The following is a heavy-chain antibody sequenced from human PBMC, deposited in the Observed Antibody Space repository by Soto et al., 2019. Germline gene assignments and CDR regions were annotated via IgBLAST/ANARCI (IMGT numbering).Heavy chain of an antibody. CDR2: VTPYKADT. J-gene: IGHJ3*02. Sequence: QAQLVQSGAEVKKSGASVRVSCKASRYTLTNYGVTWVRQAPGQGLEWLGRVTPYKADTNSAQNLQGRVTMATDTSTNTAYLELRSLRSDDTAVYFCATDGPSNSGNLYAFDIWGQGTMVTVSA. CDR1: RYTLTNYG. D-gene: IGHD5-12*01. CDR3: ATDGPSNSGNLYAFDI. V-gene: IGHV1-18*04.